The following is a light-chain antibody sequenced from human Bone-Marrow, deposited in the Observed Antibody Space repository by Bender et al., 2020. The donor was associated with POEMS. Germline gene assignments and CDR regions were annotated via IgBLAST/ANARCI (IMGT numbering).Light chain of an antibody. CDR2: DDS. Sequence: SHELTQPPSVSVSPGQTARITCSGDGLTKQYASWYQVKPGQAPVLVIYDDSKRPSGIPERFSGSSSGTVATLTISGAQVEDEADYYCYSTDTTGNHRVFGGGTKVTV. CDR1: GLTKQY. J-gene: IGLJ2*01. V-gene: IGLV3-10*01. CDR3: YSTDTTGNHRV.